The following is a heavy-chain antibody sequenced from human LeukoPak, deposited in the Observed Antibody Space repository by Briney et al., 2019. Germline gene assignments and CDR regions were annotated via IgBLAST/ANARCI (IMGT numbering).Heavy chain of an antibody. CDR2: ISAYNGNT. CDR3: ARAPFLVVPAAMGEPFLDY. CDR1: GYTFTSYG. V-gene: IGHV1-18*01. D-gene: IGHD2-2*01. J-gene: IGHJ4*02. Sequence: GASVKVSCKASGYTFTSYGISWVRQAPGQGLEWMGWISAYNGNTNYAQKLQGRVTMTTDTSTSTAYMELRSLRSDDTAVYYCARAPFLVVPAAMGEPFLDYWGQGTLVTVSS.